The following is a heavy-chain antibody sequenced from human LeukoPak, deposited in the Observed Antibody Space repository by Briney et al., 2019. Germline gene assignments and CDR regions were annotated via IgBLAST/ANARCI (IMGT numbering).Heavy chain of an antibody. Sequence: SGTLSLTCAVSGGSISSSNWWGWVGQPPGKGLEWIEEIYHSGSTNYNPSLKSRDTISVDKPKNQFSLKLSSVTAADTAVYYCARDASSGSRYFDRWGRGTLVTVS. J-gene: IGHJ2*01. CDR1: GGSISSSNW. CDR2: IYHSGST. CDR3: ARDASSGSRYFDR. D-gene: IGHD6-19*01. V-gene: IGHV4-4*02.